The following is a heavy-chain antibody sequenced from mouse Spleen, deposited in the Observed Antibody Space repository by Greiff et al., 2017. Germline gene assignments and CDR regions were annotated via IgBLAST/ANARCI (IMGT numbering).Heavy chain of an antibody. Sequence: EVQLQQSGPELVKPGDSVKISCKASGYSFSGYFMNWVMQSHGKSLEWIGRINPYNGDTFYNQKFKGKATLTVDKSSSTAHMELRSLTSEDSAVYYCARDDYSFAYWGQGTLVTVSA. V-gene: IGHV1-20*01. J-gene: IGHJ3*01. D-gene: IGHD2-4*01. CDR2: INPYNGDT. CDR1: GYSFSGYF. CDR3: ARDDYSFAY.